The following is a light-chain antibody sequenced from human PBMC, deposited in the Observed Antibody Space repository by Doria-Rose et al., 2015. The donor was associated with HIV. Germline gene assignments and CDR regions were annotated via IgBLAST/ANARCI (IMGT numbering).Light chain of an antibody. CDR1: QSFSSTY. Sequence: TQSPGTLSLSPGERATLSCRASQSFSSTYLAWYQQKPGQAPSLLIYDGSTRATGIPDSFGASGSGTDFTLTINRLEPEDFALYYCHQYGTSWTFGQGTKVEI. CDR2: DGS. CDR3: HQYGTSWT. V-gene: IGKV3-20*01. J-gene: IGKJ1*01.